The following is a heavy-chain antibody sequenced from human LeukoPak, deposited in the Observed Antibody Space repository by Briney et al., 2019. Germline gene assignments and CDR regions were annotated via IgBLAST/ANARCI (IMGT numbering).Heavy chain of an antibody. Sequence: SETLSLTCAVYGGSFSGYYWSWIRQPPGTGLEWIGEINHSGSTNYNPSLKSRVTISVDTSKNQFSLKLSSVTAAVTAVYYCASLNWGYAPPNDYWGQGTLVTVSS. J-gene: IGHJ4*02. CDR1: GGSFSGYY. D-gene: IGHD7-27*01. V-gene: IGHV4-34*01. CDR3: ASLNWGYAPPNDY. CDR2: INHSGST.